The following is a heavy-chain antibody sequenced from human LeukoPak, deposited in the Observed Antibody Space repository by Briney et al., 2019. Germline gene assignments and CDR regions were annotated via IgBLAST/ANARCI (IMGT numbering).Heavy chain of an antibody. CDR1: GFTFSRYG. CDR2: IWYDGSNK. CDR3: ASGDTTGYSGDAFNI. D-gene: IGHD3-22*01. J-gene: IGHJ3*02. V-gene: IGHV3-33*03. Sequence: PGGSLRLPCVASGFTFSRYGMHWVRQAPGKGLEWVAIIWYDGSNKYYADSVKGRFTISRDTSKNTLYLQMDSLRAEDTAVYYCASGDTTGYSGDAFNIWGQGTMVTVSS.